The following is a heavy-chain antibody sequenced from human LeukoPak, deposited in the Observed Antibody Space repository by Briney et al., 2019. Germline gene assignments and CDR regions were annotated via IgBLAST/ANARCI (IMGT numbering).Heavy chain of an antibody. D-gene: IGHD6-13*01. CDR2: IYISGST. CDR1: GGSISSYY. V-gene: IGHV4-4*07. CDR3: ARVYIASPGQFDP. J-gene: IGHJ5*02. Sequence: PSETLSLTCTVSGGSISSYYWSWIRQPAGKGLEWIGRIYISGSTSYNPSLKSRVTISVDTSKNQFSLKLSSVTAADTAVYYCARVYIASPGQFDPWGQGTLVTVSS.